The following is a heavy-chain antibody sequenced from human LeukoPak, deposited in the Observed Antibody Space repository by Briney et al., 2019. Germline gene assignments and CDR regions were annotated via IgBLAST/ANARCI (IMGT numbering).Heavy chain of an antibody. J-gene: IGHJ4*02. V-gene: IGHV3-23*01. Sequence: GGSLRLSCAASGFTFSSYAMSWVRQAPGKGLEWVSAISGSGGSTYYADSVKGRFTISRDNSKNTLYLQMNSLRAGDTAVYYCAKDRHYYYDSSGYYNWGQGTLVTVSS. CDR1: GFTFSSYA. CDR2: ISGSGGST. D-gene: IGHD3-22*01. CDR3: AKDRHYYYDSSGYYN.